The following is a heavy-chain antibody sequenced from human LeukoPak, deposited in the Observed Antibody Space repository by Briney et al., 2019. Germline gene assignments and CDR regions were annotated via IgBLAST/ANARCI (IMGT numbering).Heavy chain of an antibody. V-gene: IGHV3-7*01. J-gene: IGHJ4*02. CDR2: IKQDGSEK. CDR3: ASTVARAYYFDY. D-gene: IGHD5-12*01. Sequence: GGSLRLSCAASGFTFSSYAMSWVRQAPGKGLEWVANIKQDGSEKYYVESVKGRFTISRDNAKNSLYLQMDSLRAEDTAVYYCASTVARAYYFDYWGQGTLVTVSS. CDR1: GFTFSSYA.